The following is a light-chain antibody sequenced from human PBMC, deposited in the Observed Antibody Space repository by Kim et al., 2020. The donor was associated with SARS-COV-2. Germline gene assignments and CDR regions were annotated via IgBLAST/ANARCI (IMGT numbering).Light chain of an antibody. CDR1: QGISSA. CDR2: DAS. CDR3: QQFKTYPLT. Sequence: AIQLTQSPSSLSASVGDRVTISCRASQGISSALAWYQLKPGKAPKFLIYDASSLESGVPSRFSGRASGTDFTLTISSLQPEDFATYYCQQFKTYPLTFCGGTKVDIK. J-gene: IGKJ4*01. V-gene: IGKV1-13*02.